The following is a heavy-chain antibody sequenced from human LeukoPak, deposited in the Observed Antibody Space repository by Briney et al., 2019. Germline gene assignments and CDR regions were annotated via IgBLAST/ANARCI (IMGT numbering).Heavy chain of an antibody. J-gene: IGHJ5*02. Sequence: PGGSLRLSCAASGFTFSSYGMHWVRQAPGKGLEWVAFIRYDGSNKYYADSVKGRFTISRDNSKNTLYLQMNSLRAEDTAVYYCAIDRMPAAIHDWFDPWGQGTLVTVSS. CDR2: IRYDGSNK. V-gene: IGHV3-30*02. D-gene: IGHD2-2*01. CDR1: GFTFSSYG. CDR3: AIDRMPAAIHDWFDP.